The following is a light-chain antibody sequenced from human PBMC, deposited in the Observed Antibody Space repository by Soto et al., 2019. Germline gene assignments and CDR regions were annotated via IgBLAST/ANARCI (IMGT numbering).Light chain of an antibody. CDR1: QSVGSS. CDR2: GAS. J-gene: IGKJ5*01. V-gene: IGKV3-11*01. CDR3: QQANSFPIS. Sequence: EIVLTQSPGTLSLSPGERATLSCRASQSVGSSLSWYQQKPGQAPRLLFYGASNRATAIPDRFSGSGSGTDFTLTISRLEPEDFATYYCQQANSFPISFGQGTRLEIK.